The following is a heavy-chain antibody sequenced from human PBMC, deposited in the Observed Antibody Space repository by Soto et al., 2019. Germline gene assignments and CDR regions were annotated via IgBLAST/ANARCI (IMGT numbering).Heavy chain of an antibody. D-gene: IGHD7-27*01. J-gene: IGHJ4*02. Sequence: QVQLVESGGGVVQPGRSLRLSCAASGFTFSTYGMHWVRQAPGKGLEWVAVIWYDGSNKYYADSVKGRFTISRDNSKNTLYQQKNSLTAEDTAVYYCAKDAPNWGKDLSDDWGQGTLVTVSS. V-gene: IGHV3-33*03. CDR3: AKDAPNWGKDLSDD. CDR2: IWYDGSNK. CDR1: GFTFSTYG.